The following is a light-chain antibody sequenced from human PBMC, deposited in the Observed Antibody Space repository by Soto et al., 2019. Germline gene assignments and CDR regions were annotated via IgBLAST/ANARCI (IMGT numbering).Light chain of an antibody. J-gene: IGLJ3*02. CDR1: SSNIGSNT. V-gene: IGLV1-44*01. Sequence: QSVLTQPPSASGTPGQRVTISCSGSSSNIGSNTVNWYQQLPGTAPKLLIYGNNQRPSGVPDRFSGSKSGTSASLAISGLQSEDEADYNCAAWDDSLNGWVFGGGTKLTVL. CDR2: GNN. CDR3: AAWDDSLNGWV.